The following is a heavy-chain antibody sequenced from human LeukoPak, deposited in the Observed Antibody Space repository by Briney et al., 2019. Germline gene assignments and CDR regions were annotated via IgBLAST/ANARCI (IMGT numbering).Heavy chain of an antibody. CDR2: ISYDGSNK. Sequence: GGSLRLSCAASGFTFSNAAMSWVRQAPGKGLEWVAVISYDGSNKYYADSVKGRFTISRDNSKNTLYLQMNSLRAEDTAVYYCAESPGDFWSGYLGYWGQGTLVTVSS. D-gene: IGHD3-3*01. CDR3: AESPGDFWSGYLGY. V-gene: IGHV3-30-3*01. J-gene: IGHJ4*02. CDR1: GFTFSNAA.